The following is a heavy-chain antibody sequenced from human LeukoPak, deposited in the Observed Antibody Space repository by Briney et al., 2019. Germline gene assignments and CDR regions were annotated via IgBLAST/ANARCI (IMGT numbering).Heavy chain of an antibody. J-gene: IGHJ4*02. Sequence: PSQTLSLTCSVSGGSMSSGDYYWSWIRQPPGKGLEWIAEIHHSGTTKYNPSLKSRVTISMDTSKNQFSLKLNSMTAADTAVYYCSSHVSAAAGGRWGPGTLVTISS. CDR2: IHHSGTT. CDR1: GGSMSSGDYY. CDR3: SSHVSAAAGGR. V-gene: IGHV4-30-4*08. D-gene: IGHD6-13*01.